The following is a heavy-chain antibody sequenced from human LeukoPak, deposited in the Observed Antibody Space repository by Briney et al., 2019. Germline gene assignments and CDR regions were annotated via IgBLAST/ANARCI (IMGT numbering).Heavy chain of an antibody. CDR1: GFMFSSYW. CDR3: ARGPGAFDI. D-gene: IGHD2-2*01. Sequence: GGPLRLSCVASGFMFSSYWMNWVRQAPGKGLVWVSRINSDGSSTSYADPVKGRFTISRDNAKNTLFLQMNSLRAEDTAVYYCARGPGAFDIWGQGTMVTVSS. J-gene: IGHJ3*02. CDR2: INSDGSST. V-gene: IGHV3-74*01.